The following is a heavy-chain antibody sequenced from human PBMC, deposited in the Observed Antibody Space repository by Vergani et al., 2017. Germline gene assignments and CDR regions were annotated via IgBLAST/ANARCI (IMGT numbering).Heavy chain of an antibody. CDR2: IHTSGST. D-gene: IGHD2-15*01. CDR3: ARGRCLGGSCYKSRFDY. Sequence: QVQLQESGPGLVKPSQTLSLTCTVSGGSINSHNYYWSWIRQPAGKGLEWIGRIHTSGSTNYNPSLKSRVTMSEDTSKNQFSLNLTSVTAADTAVYFCARGRCLGGSCYKSRFDYWGQGILVTVSS. J-gene: IGHJ4*02. CDR1: GGSINSHNYY. V-gene: IGHV4-61*02.